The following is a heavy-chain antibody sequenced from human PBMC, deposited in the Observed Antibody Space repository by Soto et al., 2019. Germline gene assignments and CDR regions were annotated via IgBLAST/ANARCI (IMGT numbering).Heavy chain of an antibody. D-gene: IGHD6-19*01. CDR3: ARGLFGQQWLVGFDT. Sequence: QVHLVQSGAEVKKPGSSGKVSCKASGGSFSNYIFAWVRQAPGQGLEWMGGTIPMVATAQYAQQLQGRVTITADESTSTVYMDLTSLTSDETAVYYCARGLFGQQWLVGFDTWGQGTLVTVSS. CDR2: TIPMVATA. V-gene: IGHV1-69*01. J-gene: IGHJ4*02. CDR1: GGSFSNYI.